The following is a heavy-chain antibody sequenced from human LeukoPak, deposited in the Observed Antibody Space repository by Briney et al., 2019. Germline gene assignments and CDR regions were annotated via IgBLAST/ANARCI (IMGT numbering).Heavy chain of an antibody. V-gene: IGHV1-69*04. CDR1: GGTFSSYA. Sequence: SVTVSYKASGGTFSSYAISWVRQAPGQGLEWMGRIIPILGIANYAQKFQGRVTITADKSTSTAYMELSSLRSEDTAVYYCARELVVRGLRPDCWGQGTLVTVSS. CDR2: IIPILGIA. CDR3: ARELVVRGLRPDC. D-gene: IGHD3-10*01. J-gene: IGHJ4*02.